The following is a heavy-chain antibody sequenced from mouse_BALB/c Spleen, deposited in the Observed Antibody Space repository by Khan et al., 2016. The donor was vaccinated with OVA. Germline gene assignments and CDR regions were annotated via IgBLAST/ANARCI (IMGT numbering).Heavy chain of an antibody. CDR2: ILPGSNIT. Sequence: QVQLQQSGAELMKPGASVKISCKATGFTFSNYWIEWIKQRPGHGLEWIGQILPGSNITNYNEKFKGKATFTAETSSNTAYMQLSSLTTEDSAVYDCSLYDRRGDYWGQGTTVTVSS. CDR3: SLYDRRGDY. V-gene: IGHV1-9*01. J-gene: IGHJ2*01. D-gene: IGHD2-14*01. CDR1: GFTFSNYW.